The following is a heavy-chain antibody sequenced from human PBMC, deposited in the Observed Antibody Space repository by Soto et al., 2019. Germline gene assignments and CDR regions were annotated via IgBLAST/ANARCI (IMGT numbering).Heavy chain of an antibody. CDR3: ARAPVGLDTISYFDY. J-gene: IGHJ4*02. CDR2: IYHSGTT. V-gene: IGHV4-38-2*01. CDR1: GDSISRGFH. Sequence: SETLSLTCAVSGDSISRGFHWAWIRQPPGKGLEWVARIYHSGTTYYNPSLTSRVLIPVDTSKNQFSLKLSSVTAADTAVYFCARAPVGLDTISYFDYWGQGKLVTVSS. D-gene: IGHD3-3*01.